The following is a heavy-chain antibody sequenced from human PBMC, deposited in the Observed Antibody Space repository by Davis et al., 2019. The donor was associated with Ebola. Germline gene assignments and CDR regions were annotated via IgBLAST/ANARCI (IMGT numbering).Heavy chain of an antibody. V-gene: IGHV3-23*01. CDR2: ISSSGGST. CDR3: AKGYQKAMVAPRQVGDS. J-gene: IGHJ4*02. Sequence: PGGSLRLSCAASGFTFSSYAMSWVRQAPAKGLEWVSGISSSGGSTYYPDSVKGRFTVSRDNSKNTLHLQMNSLRVEDTGVYYCAKGYQKAMVAPRQVGDSWGQGTLVTVSS. CDR1: GFTFSSYA. D-gene: IGHD5-18*01.